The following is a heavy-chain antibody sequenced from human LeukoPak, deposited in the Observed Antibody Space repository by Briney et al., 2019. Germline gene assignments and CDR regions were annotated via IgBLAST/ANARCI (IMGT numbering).Heavy chain of an antibody. CDR2: IIPILGIA. CDR1: GGTFSSYA. CDR3: ARPYSSSWYFDY. D-gene: IGHD6-13*01. V-gene: IGHV1-69*04. J-gene: IGHJ4*02. Sequence: SVKVSCKASGGTFSSYAISWVRQAPGQGLEWMGRIIPILGIANYAQKFQGRVTITADKSTSTAYMELSSPRSEDTAVYYCARPYSSSWYFDYWGQGTLVTVSS.